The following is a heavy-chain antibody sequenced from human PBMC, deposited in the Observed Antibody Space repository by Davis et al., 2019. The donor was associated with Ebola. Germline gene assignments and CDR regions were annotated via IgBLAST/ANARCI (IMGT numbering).Heavy chain of an antibody. CDR1: GGTFTSYA. D-gene: IGHD3-22*01. CDR3: ARGGGGDSSGFQSWFDP. Sequence: SVKVFCKASGGTFTSYAISWVRQAPGQGLEWMGGIIPLFGTANYAQKLQDRVTITADESTSTSYMELNSLRSDDTAVYYCARGGGGDSSGFQSWFDPWGQGTLVTVSS. V-gene: IGHV1-69*13. J-gene: IGHJ5*02. CDR2: IIPLFGTA.